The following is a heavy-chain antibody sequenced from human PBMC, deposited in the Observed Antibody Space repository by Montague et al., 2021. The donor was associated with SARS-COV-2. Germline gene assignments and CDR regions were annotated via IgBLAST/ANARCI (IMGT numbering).Heavy chain of an antibody. Sequence: SLRLSCAASGFTFSSYGMHWVRQAPGKGLEWVAVIWYDGSNKNYADSVKGRFTISRDNSKNTLYLQMNSLRAEDTAVYYCARDLFWGTVSGTQQRRDYWGQGALVTVSS. V-gene: IGHV3-33*01. CDR2: IWYDGSNK. J-gene: IGHJ4*02. CDR1: GFTFSSYG. D-gene: IGHD3-16*01. CDR3: ARDLFWGTVSGTQQRRDY.